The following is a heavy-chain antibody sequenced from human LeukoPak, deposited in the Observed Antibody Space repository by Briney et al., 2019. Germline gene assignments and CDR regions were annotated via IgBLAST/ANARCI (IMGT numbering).Heavy chain of an antibody. CDR3: ARSPIDHYGDPDEYFDY. D-gene: IGHD4-17*01. J-gene: IGHJ4*02. Sequence: SETLSLTCAVSGDSISSGGYSWSWIRQTPGKGLEWIGYIYYSGSTNYNPSLKSRVTISVDTSKNQVSLKLSSVTAADTAVYYCARSPIDHYGDPDEYFDYWGQGTLVTVSS. CDR2: IYYSGST. V-gene: IGHV4-61*08. CDR1: GDSISSGGYS.